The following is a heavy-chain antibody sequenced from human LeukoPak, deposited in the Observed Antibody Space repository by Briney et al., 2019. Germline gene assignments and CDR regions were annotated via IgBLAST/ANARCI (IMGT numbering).Heavy chain of an antibody. Sequence: SETLSLTCTVSGGSISSYYWSWIRQPPGKGLEWIGYIHYSGSTNYNPSLKSRVTISVDTSKNQFSLKLSSVTAADTAVYYCARGTTVTTWDYWGQGTLVTVSS. J-gene: IGHJ4*02. V-gene: IGHV4-59*01. CDR3: ARGTTVTTWDY. D-gene: IGHD4-17*01. CDR1: GGSISSYY. CDR2: IHYSGST.